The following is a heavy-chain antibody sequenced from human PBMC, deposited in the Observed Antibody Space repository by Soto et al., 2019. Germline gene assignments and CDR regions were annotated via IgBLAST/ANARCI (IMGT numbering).Heavy chain of an antibody. CDR2: INHSGST. Sequence: SETLSLTCAVYGGSFSGYYWSWIRQPPGKGLEWIGEINHSGSTNYNPSLKSRVTISVDTSKNQFSLKLSSVTAADTAVYYCARGLWFGERRDYFDYWGQGTLVTVSS. CDR3: ARGLWFGERRDYFDY. V-gene: IGHV4-34*01. CDR1: GGSFSGYY. J-gene: IGHJ4*02. D-gene: IGHD3-10*01.